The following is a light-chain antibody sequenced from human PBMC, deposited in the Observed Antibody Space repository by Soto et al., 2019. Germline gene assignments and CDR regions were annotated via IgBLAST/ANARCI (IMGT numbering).Light chain of an antibody. CDR2: DVS. Sequence: QSVLTQPASVSGSPGQSITISCTGTSSDVGGYNYVSWYQQHPGKAPKLMIYDVSNRPSGVSNRFSGSKSGNTASLTISGLQAGDEPVYYCSSYTSSSPPFGGGTKVTVL. J-gene: IGLJ2*01. CDR3: SSYTSSSPP. CDR1: SSDVGGYNY. V-gene: IGLV2-14*01.